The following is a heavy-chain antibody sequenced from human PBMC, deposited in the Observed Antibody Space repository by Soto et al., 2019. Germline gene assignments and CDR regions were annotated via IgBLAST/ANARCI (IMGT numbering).Heavy chain of an antibody. CDR2: VYYTGST. CDR1: VGSISGSY. D-gene: IGHD6-13*01. CDR3: ARSVAAPGAHIDY. Sequence: AETLSVTCSVSVGSISGSYWSWIRQSPGKGLEWLGYVYYTGSTNYSPSLRSRVSISVDTSKNEFSLRLSSVTAADTAVYFCARSVAAPGAHIDYWGQGTKVTVSS. J-gene: IGHJ4*02. V-gene: IGHV4-59*01.